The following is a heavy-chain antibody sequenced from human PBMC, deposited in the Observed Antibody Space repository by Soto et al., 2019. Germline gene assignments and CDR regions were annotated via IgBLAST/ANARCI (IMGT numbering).Heavy chain of an antibody. D-gene: IGHD3-9*01. CDR2: ISWDDDK. CDR1: GFSLSTSGVG. J-gene: IGHJ4*02. V-gene: IGHV2-5*02. Sequence: QITLKESGPTLVKPTQTLTLTCTFSGFSLSTSGVGVGWIRQPPGKALEWLALISWDDDKRYSPSLKSRLTITKDTSKNQVVLTMTNMDPVDTATYYCARMGRYYDILTGYSWTIDYWGQGTLVTVSS. CDR3: ARMGRYYDILTGYSWTIDY.